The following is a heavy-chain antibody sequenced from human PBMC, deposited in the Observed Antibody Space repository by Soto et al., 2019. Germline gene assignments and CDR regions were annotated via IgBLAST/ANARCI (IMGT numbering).Heavy chain of an antibody. CDR2: IYYSGST. Sequence: SETLSLTCTVSGGSISSGGYYWSWIRQHPGKGLEWIGYIYYSGSTYYNPSLKSRVTISVDTSKNQFSLKLSSVTAADTAVYYCARSCSGGSCTHLYYYYYYYMDVWGKGTTVTVSS. CDR1: GGSISSGGYY. V-gene: IGHV4-31*03. D-gene: IGHD2-15*01. J-gene: IGHJ6*03. CDR3: ARSCSGGSCTHLYYYYYYYMDV.